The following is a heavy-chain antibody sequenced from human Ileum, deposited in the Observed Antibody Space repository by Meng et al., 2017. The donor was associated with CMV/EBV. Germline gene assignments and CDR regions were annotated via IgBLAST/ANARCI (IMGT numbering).Heavy chain of an antibody. V-gene: IGHV3-74*01. CDR2: IDRHGTYT. CDR1: GFTFSTYW. Sequence: GESLKISCAGSGFTFSTYWMHWVRQAPGKGLVWVSRIDRHGTYTTYADSVKGRFTFSRDNAKSTVYLQMNSLRAEDTAVYYCAKDRGSCSSTSCYYFDYWGQGTLVTVSS. D-gene: IGHD2-2*01. J-gene: IGHJ4*02. CDR3: AKDRGSCSSTSCYYFDY.